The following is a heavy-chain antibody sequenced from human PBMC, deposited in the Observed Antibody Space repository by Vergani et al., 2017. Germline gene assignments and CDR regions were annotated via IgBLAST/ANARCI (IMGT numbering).Heavy chain of an antibody. V-gene: IGHV4-34*01. Sequence: QVQLQQWGAGLLKPSETLSLTCAVYGGSFSGYYWSWIRQPPGEGLEWIGEINHSGSTNYNPSLKSQVTISVDTSKNQFSLKLSSVTAADTAVYYCARGIEKLLWFGESRRDWFDPWGQGTLVTVSS. CDR2: INHSGST. CDR1: GGSFSGYY. D-gene: IGHD3-10*01. J-gene: IGHJ5*02. CDR3: ARGIEKLLWFGESRRDWFDP.